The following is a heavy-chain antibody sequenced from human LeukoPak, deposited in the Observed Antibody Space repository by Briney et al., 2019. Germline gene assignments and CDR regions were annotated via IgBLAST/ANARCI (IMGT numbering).Heavy chain of an antibody. CDR3: ARVSGITMVRGVIIPNYYMDV. CDR2: IYTSGST. Sequence: PSETLSLTCTVSGGSISSYYWSWIRQPAGKGLEWIGRIYTSGSTNYNPSPKSRVTMSVDTSKNQFSLKLSSVTAADTAVYYCARVSGITMVRGVIIPNYYMDVWGKGTTVTVSS. J-gene: IGHJ6*03. CDR1: GGSISSYY. D-gene: IGHD3-10*01. V-gene: IGHV4-4*07.